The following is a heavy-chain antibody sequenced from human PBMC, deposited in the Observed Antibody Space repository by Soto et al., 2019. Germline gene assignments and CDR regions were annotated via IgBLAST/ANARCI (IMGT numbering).Heavy chain of an antibody. D-gene: IGHD2-15*01. V-gene: IGHV3-21*01. Sequence: EVQLVESGGGLVKPGGSLRLSCAASGFTFSSYSMNWVRQAPGKGLEWVSSISSSSSYIYYADSVKGRFTISRDNAKNSPELQMNSRGAEDPAVYYRARGGCCGGGSCSNWCFDLWGRGTLVTVSS. CDR2: ISSSSSYI. CDR1: GFTFSSYS. CDR3: ARGGCCGGGSCSNWCFDL. J-gene: IGHJ2*01.